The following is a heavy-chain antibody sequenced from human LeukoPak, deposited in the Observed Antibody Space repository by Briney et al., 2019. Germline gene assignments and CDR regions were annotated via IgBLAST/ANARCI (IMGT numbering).Heavy chain of an antibody. Sequence: SETLSLTCTVSGGSISSYYWSWIRQPPGKGLEWIGYIYYSGSTNYNPSLKSRVTISVDTSKNQFSLKLSSVTAADTAVYYCAGASYHRSGVHWGQGTLVTVSS. D-gene: IGHD3-22*01. CDR2: IYYSGST. CDR1: GGSISSYY. V-gene: IGHV4-59*01. CDR3: AGASYHRSGVH. J-gene: IGHJ4*02.